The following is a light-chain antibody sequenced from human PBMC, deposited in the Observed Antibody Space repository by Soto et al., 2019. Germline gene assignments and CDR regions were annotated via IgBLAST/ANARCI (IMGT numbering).Light chain of an antibody. J-gene: IGKJ1*01. CDR3: QQYYSYSWT. CDR1: QSISSW. Sequence: DIQMTQSPSTLSASVGDRVTITCRASQSISSWLAWYQQKPGKAPKLLIYDASSLESGVPSRFSGSGSGTEFILTISSLQPDDFATYYCQQYYSYSWTFGQGTKVEIK. CDR2: DAS. V-gene: IGKV1-5*01.